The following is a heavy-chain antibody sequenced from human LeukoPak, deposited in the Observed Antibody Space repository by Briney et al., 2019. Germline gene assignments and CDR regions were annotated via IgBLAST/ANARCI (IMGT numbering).Heavy chain of an antibody. Sequence: ASVQVTCQTSGYTFPRYYIHWLRPAPGQGLEWMGIINPRGGSTTYAQKVQGKLTMTSATSTSTVYMELSSLRSEDTAVYYCARSAAYYNEADIWGQGTMVTVSS. V-gene: IGHV1-46*01. CDR1: GYTFPRYY. CDR2: INPRGGST. CDR3: ARSAAYYNEADI. D-gene: IGHD3-9*01. J-gene: IGHJ3*02.